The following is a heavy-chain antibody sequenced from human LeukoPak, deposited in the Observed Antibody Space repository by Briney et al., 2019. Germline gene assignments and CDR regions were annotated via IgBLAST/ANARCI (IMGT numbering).Heavy chain of an antibody. J-gene: IGHJ2*01. D-gene: IGHD3-10*01. CDR1: GYTFTSYG. CDR2: ISAYNGNT. V-gene: IGHV1-18*01. CDR3: ARITMVRGVIFDWYFDL. Sequence: ASVKVSCKASGYTFTSYGILWVRQASGQGLEWMGWISAYNGNTKYAQKLRGRVTMTTDTSTSIAHMELRSLRSDDTAVYYCARITMVRGVIFDWYFDLWGRGTLVTVSS.